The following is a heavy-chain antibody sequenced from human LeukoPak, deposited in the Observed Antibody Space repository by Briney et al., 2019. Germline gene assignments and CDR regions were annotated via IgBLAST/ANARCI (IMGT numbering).Heavy chain of an antibody. J-gene: IGHJ6*03. D-gene: IGHD3-3*01. V-gene: IGHV4-39*07. CDR2: IYYSGST. CDR3: ARDSIWGSYDFWSGYYRGYYYYMDV. Sequence: SETLSLTCTVSGGSISSSSYYWGWIRQPPGKGLEWIGSIYYSGSTYYNPSLKSRVTISVDTSKNQFSLKLSSVTAADTAVYYCARDSIWGSYDFWSGYYRGYYYYMDVWGKGTTVTVSS. CDR1: GGSISSSSYY.